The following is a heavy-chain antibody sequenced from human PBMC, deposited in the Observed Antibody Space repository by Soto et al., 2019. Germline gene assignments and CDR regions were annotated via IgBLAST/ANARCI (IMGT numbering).Heavy chain of an antibody. CDR1: GYSFTSYG. V-gene: IGHV1-18*01. D-gene: IGHD1-26*01. CDR2: ISPSNGNT. J-gene: IGHJ5*02. Sequence: EASVKVSCKASGYSFTSYGIAWVRQAPGQGLEWMGWISPSNGNTNYAQKLQGRVTMTTDTSTSTAYMELRSLRSDDTAVYYCARVIVGGTNWFDPWGQGTLVTVSS. CDR3: ARVIVGGTNWFDP.